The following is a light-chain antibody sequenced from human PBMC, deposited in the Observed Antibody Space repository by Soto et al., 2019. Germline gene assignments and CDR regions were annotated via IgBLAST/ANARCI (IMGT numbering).Light chain of an antibody. CDR1: NIGSKS. Sequence: SYELTQPPSVSVAPGKTARITCGGNNIGSKSVHWYQQQPGQAPVLVIYYDSDRPSGIPERFSGSNSGNTATLTISRVEAGDEADYYCQVWDSSSDMGVFGGGTKLTVL. J-gene: IGLJ2*01. V-gene: IGLV3-21*04. CDR2: YDS. CDR3: QVWDSSSDMGV.